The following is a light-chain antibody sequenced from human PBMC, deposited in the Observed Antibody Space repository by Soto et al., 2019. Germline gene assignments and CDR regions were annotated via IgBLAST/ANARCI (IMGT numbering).Light chain of an antibody. V-gene: IGLV2-23*02. CDR2: EVS. J-gene: IGLJ1*01. Sequence: QSVLTQPASVSGSPGQSITISCTGTSSDVGSYNLVSWYQQHPGKAPKLMIYEVSKRPSGVSNRFSGSKSGNTASLTISGLQAEDEAAYYCCSYAASSTFYVFGTGTKVTVL. CDR3: CSYAASSTFYV. CDR1: SSDVGSYNL.